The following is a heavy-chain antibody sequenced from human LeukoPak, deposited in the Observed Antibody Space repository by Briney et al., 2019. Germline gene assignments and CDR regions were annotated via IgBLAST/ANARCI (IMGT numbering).Heavy chain of an antibody. Sequence: GASMKVSCKASGGTFSSYAISWVRQAPGQGLEWMGGIIPIFGTANYAQKFQGRVTITADESTSTAYMELSSLRSEDTAVYYCARAFSTAYDSSGYYFRFDPWGQGTLVTVSS. J-gene: IGHJ5*02. V-gene: IGHV1-69*13. CDR3: ARAFSTAYDSSGYYFRFDP. CDR2: IIPIFGTA. D-gene: IGHD3-22*01. CDR1: GGTFSSYA.